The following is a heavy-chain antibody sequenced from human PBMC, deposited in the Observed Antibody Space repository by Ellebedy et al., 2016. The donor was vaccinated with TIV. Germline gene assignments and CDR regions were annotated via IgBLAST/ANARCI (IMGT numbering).Heavy chain of an antibody. CDR1: GETSSSHA. V-gene: IGHV1-69*04. J-gene: IGHJ4*02. CDR2: IIPILNVV. CDR3: ARWGSYSGTFQGPFYF. Sequence: AASVKVSCKASGETSSSHARSWVRQAPGQRLEWVGRIIPILNVVNYARKFQGRATITADTSTNIVYLALSSLRSEDTAVYYCARWGSYSGTFQGPFYFWGQGVLVTVSS. D-gene: IGHD5-12*01.